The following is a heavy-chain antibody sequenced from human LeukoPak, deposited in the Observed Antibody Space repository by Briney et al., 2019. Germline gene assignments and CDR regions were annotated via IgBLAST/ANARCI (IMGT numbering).Heavy chain of an antibody. Sequence: PGGSLRLSCAASGFTFSDHYMDWVRQAPGKGLEWVGRTRNRANSYTTEYATSVKGRFTISRDDSKNSLFLQMNSLKTEDTAVYYCARSVGATVVTPGYYYYMDVWGKGTTVTVSS. CDR3: ARSVGATVVTPGYYYYMDV. CDR2: TRNRANSYTT. CDR1: GFTFSDHY. D-gene: IGHD4-23*01. V-gene: IGHV3-72*01. J-gene: IGHJ6*03.